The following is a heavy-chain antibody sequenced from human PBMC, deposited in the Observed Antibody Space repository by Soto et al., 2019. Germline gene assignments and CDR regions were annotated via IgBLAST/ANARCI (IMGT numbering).Heavy chain of an antibody. V-gene: IGHV3-23*01. Sequence: EVQLLESGGGLVQPGGSLRLSCEASGFTFSSYAMSWVRQAPGTGLEWVSTISDSGGGTYYADSVKGRFTVSRDNSRNTLYLQMNILRVEDTAVYYCAKDPQSSGWSYNWYDPWGQGTLVTVSS. J-gene: IGHJ5*02. CDR1: GFTFSSYA. CDR2: ISDSGGGT. D-gene: IGHD6-19*01. CDR3: AKDPQSSGWSYNWYDP.